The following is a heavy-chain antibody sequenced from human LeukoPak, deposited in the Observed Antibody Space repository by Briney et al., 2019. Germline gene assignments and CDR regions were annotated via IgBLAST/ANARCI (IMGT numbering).Heavy chain of an antibody. D-gene: IGHD4-17*01. CDR1: GLTGSHNY. CDR3: IVGDSNH. V-gene: IGHV3-53*01. J-gene: IGHJ4*02. CDR2: IHTSGDT. Sequence: GGSLRLSCAASGLTGSHNYVSWVRQAPGKGLEWVSAIHTSGDTCYADSVKGRFTISRDTSKNTLYLQINSLRVEDTAVYYCIVGDSNHRGQGTLVTVSS.